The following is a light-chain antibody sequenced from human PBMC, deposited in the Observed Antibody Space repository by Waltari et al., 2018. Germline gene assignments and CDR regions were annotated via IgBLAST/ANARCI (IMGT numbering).Light chain of an antibody. V-gene: IGKV1-17*01. Sequence: DIQMTQSPSSLSASAGDRVTITCRASQNISNYLNWYQQKPGKAPKRLIYTASSLESGVPSRFSGTGSGTDYTFTICSLQSEDGATYYCLHYNSNPYSFGEGTKVEIK. J-gene: IGKJ2*03. CDR2: TAS. CDR3: LHYNSNPYS. CDR1: QNISNY.